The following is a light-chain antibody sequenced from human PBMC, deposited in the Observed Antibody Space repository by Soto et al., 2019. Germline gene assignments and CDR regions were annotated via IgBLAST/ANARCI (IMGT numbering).Light chain of an antibody. J-gene: IGKJ1*01. CDR1: QSVSSSY. Sequence: EIVLTQSPGTLSLSPGERATLSCRASQSVSSSYLAWYQQKPGQPPRLLIYGASSRATGIPDRFSGSGSGTDFTLTISRLEPEDFAVYYCQQYGSSRWTFGQGTKVDI. CDR2: GAS. CDR3: QQYGSSRWT. V-gene: IGKV3-20*01.